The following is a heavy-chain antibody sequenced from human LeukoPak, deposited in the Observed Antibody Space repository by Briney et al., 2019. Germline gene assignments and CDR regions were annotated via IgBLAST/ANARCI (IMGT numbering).Heavy chain of an antibody. CDR2: IYYSGST. CDR1: GGSFSSYY. Sequence: PSETLSLTCAVYGGSFSSYYWGWIRQPPGKGLEWIGYIYYSGSTNCNPSLKSRVTISVDTSKNQFSLKLSSVTAADTAVYYCARLPSYLDAFDIWGQGTMVTVSS. D-gene: IGHD2-2*01. V-gene: IGHV4-59*08. J-gene: IGHJ3*02. CDR3: ARLPSYLDAFDI.